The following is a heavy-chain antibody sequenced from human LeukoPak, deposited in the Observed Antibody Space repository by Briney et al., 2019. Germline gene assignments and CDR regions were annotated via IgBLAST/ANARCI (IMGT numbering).Heavy chain of an antibody. CDR1: GFTFSSYE. D-gene: IGHD6-19*01. V-gene: IGHV3-48*03. CDR3: ARGTVAGRNAYYYYYYYMDV. Sequence: PGGSLRLSCAASGFTFSSYEMNWVRQAPGKGLEWVSYINYSGNTIYYADSVKGQFTISRDNAKNSLYLQMNSLRAEDTAVYYCARGTVAGRNAYYYYYYYMDVWGKGTTVTISS. CDR2: INYSGNTI. J-gene: IGHJ6*03.